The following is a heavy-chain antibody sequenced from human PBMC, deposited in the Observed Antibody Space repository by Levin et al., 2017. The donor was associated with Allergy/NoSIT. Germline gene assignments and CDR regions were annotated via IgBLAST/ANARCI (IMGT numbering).Heavy chain of an antibody. Sequence: GESLKISCKGSGYSFTSYWIGWVRQMPGKGLEWMGIIYPGDSDTRYSPSFQGQVTISADKSISTAYLQWSSLKASDTAMYYCASLGAGIAVASAFDIWGQGTMVTVSS. J-gene: IGHJ3*02. CDR2: IYPGDSDT. D-gene: IGHD6-19*01. V-gene: IGHV5-51*01. CDR1: GYSFTSYW. CDR3: ASLGAGIAVASAFDI.